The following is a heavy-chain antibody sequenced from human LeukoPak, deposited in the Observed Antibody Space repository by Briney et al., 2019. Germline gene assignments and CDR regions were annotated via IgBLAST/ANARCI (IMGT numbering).Heavy chain of an antibody. CDR3: ARDQQITILGHWFDP. V-gene: IGHV4-59*12. CDR2: IYYSGST. CDR1: GGSISSYY. D-gene: IGHD3-9*01. Sequence: SETLSLTCTVSGGSISSYYWSWVRQPPGKGLEWIGYIYYSGSTNYNPSLKSRVTISVDTSKNQFSLKLSSVTAADTAVYYCARDQQITILGHWFDPWGQGTLVTVSS. J-gene: IGHJ5*02.